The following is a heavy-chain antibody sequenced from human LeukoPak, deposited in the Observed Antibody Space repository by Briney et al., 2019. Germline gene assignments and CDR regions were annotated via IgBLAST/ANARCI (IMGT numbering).Heavy chain of an antibody. V-gene: IGHV4-39*01. CDR1: GGSISGSRYF. CDR2: IYYCGNT. CDR3: ARQDFWSGYYYDY. Sequence: SETLSLTCTVSGGSISGSRYFWGWIRQPPGKGLEWIGNIYYCGNTYYNPSLKSRVTISVDTSKNQFSLKLSSVTAADTAVYYCARQDFWSGYYYDYWGQGTLVTVSS. D-gene: IGHD3-3*01. J-gene: IGHJ4*02.